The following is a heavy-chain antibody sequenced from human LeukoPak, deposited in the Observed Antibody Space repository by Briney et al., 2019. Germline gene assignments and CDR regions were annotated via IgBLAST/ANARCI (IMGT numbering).Heavy chain of an antibody. CDR2: IYYSGST. V-gene: IGHV4-31*03. CDR3: AREDIVVVPAATEHHTDAFDI. CDR1: GGSISSGGYY. Sequence: SQTLSLTCTVSGGSISSGGYYWSWIRQHPGKGLEWIGYIYYSGSTYYNPSLKSRVTISVDTSKNQFSLKLSSVTAADTAVYYCAREDIVVVPAATEHHTDAFDIWGQGTMVTVSS. J-gene: IGHJ3*02. D-gene: IGHD2-2*01.